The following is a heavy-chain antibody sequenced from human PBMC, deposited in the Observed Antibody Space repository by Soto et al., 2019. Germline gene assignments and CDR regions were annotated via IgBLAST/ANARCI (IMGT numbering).Heavy chain of an antibody. J-gene: IGHJ4*02. D-gene: IGHD6-19*01. CDR2: IKAGNGKT. CDR1: GYTFTGYA. Sequence: QVQLVQSGAEEKKPGASVKVSCKASGYTFTGYAMHSVRKAPGQRLEWMGWIKAGNGKTKYSQKFQGRVTITRDTSASTAYMELSSLRSEDTAVYYCARAVAVAADFDYWGQGTLVTVSS. CDR3: ARAVAVAADFDY. V-gene: IGHV1-3*05.